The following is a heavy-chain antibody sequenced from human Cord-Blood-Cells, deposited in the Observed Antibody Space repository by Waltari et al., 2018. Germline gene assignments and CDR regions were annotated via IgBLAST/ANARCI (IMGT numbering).Heavy chain of an antibody. J-gene: IGHJ6*02. Sequence: QVQLVQSGAEVKKPGASVKVSCKASGYTFTSYAMHWVRQAPGQRLEWMGGINAGNGNTKYSQKFQGRVTITRDTSASTAYMELSSLRSKDTALYYWARLRYDFWGGNHTYYYTVWTSGAKGPRSPSP. CDR3: ARLRYDFWGGNHTYYYTVWTS. V-gene: IGHV1-3*01. D-gene: IGHD3-3*01. CDR2: INAGNGNT. CDR1: GYTFTSYA.